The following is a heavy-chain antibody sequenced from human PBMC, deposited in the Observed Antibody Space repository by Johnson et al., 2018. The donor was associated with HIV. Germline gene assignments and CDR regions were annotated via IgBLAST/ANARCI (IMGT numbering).Heavy chain of an antibody. V-gene: IGHV3-13*01. Sequence: EQLVESGGGLVQPGESLRLSCAASGFTFSSYDMHWVRQSTGKGLEWVSGIGAAGETHYPDPLKGLFTVSRDNANHSLYLHMNNLRVGDTAVYYCARAYGRGLGYSNSWRDAFDIWGQGTMVTVSS. D-gene: IGHD6-13*01. J-gene: IGHJ3*02. CDR3: ARAYGRGLGYSNSWRDAFDI. CDR2: IGAAGET. CDR1: GFTFSSYD.